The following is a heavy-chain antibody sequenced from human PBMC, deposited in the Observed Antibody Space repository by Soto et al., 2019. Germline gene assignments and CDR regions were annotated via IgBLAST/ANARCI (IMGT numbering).Heavy chain of an antibody. Sequence: EVQLLESGGGLVQPGGSLRLSCAASGFTFSSYAMRWVRQVLGKGLEWVSTISASAGSTYYADSVKGRFTISRDNSKNTLYLQMNCLRAEDTAGDYCAIFAPLGSGYDSGCDYWGQGTLVTVSS. J-gene: IGHJ4*02. CDR2: ISASAGST. CDR1: GFTFSSYA. D-gene: IGHD5-12*01. V-gene: IGHV3-23*01. CDR3: AIFAPLGSGYDSGCDY.